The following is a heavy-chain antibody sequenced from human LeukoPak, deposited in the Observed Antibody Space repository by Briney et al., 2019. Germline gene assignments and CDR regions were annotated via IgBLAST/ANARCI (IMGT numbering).Heavy chain of an antibody. D-gene: IGHD3-3*01. Sequence: GGSLRLSCAPSGFTFSTYAMGWVRQAPRKGLEWVSSISANGAGAYYADSVKGRATISRDNSKNMLYLQMNSLRADDTAIYYCARIGLTTSNFDYWGQGTLVTVSS. CDR1: GFTFSTYA. V-gene: IGHV3-23*01. CDR3: ARIGLTTSNFDY. J-gene: IGHJ4*02. CDR2: ISANGAGA.